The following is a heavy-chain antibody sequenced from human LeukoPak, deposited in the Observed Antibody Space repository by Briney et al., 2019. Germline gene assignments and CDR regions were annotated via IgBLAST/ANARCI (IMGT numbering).Heavy chain of an antibody. D-gene: IGHD3-10*01. V-gene: IGHV1-46*01. CDR3: TRDQGVRYAFDI. CDR1: GHTFTSYY. Sequence: ASVKVSCKASGHTFTSYYMHWVRQAPGQGLEWMGIINPSGGSTSYAQKFQGRVTMTRDMSTSTVYMELSSLRPEDTAVYYCTRDQGVRYAFDIWGQGSVVTVSS. CDR2: INPSGGST. J-gene: IGHJ3*02.